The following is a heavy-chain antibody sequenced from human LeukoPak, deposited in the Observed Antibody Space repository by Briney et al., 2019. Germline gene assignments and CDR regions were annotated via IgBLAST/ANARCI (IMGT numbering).Heavy chain of an antibody. CDR2: ISGSGSNI. Sequence: GGSPRLSCTATGFTFSDFGMAWVRQAPGQGLEWVSTISGSGSNIHQADSVKGRFTISRDNSRSTLYLQMNSLRVEDTAVYYCAKDAGPQQLVFFDSWGQGTLVTVSS. CDR3: AKDAGPQQLVFFDS. CDR1: GFTFSDFG. J-gene: IGHJ4*02. V-gene: IGHV3-23*01. D-gene: IGHD6-6*01.